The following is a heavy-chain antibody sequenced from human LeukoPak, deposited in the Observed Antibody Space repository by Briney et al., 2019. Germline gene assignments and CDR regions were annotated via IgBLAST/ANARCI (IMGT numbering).Heavy chain of an antibody. J-gene: IGHJ3*02. CDR1: GFTFGDYA. D-gene: IGHD2-15*01. CDR2: ISWNGGVI. CDR3: AKVLVVSASSGAFDI. V-gene: IGHV3-9*03. Sequence: GGSLRLSCAASGFTFGDYAMHWVRQAQGKGLEWVSGISWNGGVIGYGDSVKGRFTISRDNAKDSLYLEMNSLRAEDMALYFCAKVLVVSASSGAFDIWGQGTMVIVSS.